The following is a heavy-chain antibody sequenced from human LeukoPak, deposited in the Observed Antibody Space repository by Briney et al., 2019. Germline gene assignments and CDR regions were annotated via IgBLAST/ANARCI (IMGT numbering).Heavy chain of an antibody. CDR2: MNPNSGNT. D-gene: IGHD3-3*01. J-gene: IGHJ4*02. CDR1: GYTFTGYY. Sequence: ASVKVSCKASGYTFTGYYMHWVRQAPGQGLEWMGWMNPNSGNTGYAQKFQGRVTMTRNTSISTAYMELSSLRSEDTAVYYCARGRGITIFGVVSLDYWGQGTLVTVSS. V-gene: IGHV1-8*02. CDR3: ARGRGITIFGVVSLDY.